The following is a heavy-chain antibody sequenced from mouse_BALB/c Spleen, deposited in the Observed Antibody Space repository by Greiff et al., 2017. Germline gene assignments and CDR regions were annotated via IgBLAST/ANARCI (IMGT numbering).Heavy chain of an antibody. J-gene: IGHJ4*01. CDR2: INPSNGRT. CDR3: ARSYGNYNAMDY. V-gene: IGHV1S81*02. CDR1: GYTFTSYW. D-gene: IGHD2-1*01. Sequence: QVQLKQPGAELVKPGASVKLSCKASGYTFTSYWMHWVKQRPGQGLEWIGEINPSNGRTNYNEKFKSKATLTVDKSSSTAYMQLSSLTSEDSAVYYCARSYGNYNAMDYWGQGTSVTVSS.